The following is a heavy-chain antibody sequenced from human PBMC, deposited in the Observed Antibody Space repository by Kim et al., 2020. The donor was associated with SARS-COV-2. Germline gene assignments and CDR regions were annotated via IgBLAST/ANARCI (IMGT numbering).Heavy chain of an antibody. CDR3: ARDLDYYGMDV. V-gene: IGHV3-53*01. J-gene: IGHJ6*02. CDR2: K. Sequence: KYYAESVKGRVSISRGNSKNTLYLQMNSLRAEDTAVYYCARDLDYYGMDVWGQGTTVTVSS.